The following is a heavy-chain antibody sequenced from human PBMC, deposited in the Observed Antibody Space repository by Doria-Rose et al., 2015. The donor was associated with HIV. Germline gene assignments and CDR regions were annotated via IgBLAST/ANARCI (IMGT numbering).Heavy chain of an antibody. CDR1: GVSLSSPGMG. Sequence: SGPVLVKPTETLSLTCTVSGVSLSSPGMGVSWIRQPPGKALEWLANIFSDDERSYKTSLKSRLTISRRTSKSQVVLTMSDMDPVGTATYYCARIKSSRWYHKYYVDFWGQGTLVIVSA. V-gene: IGHV2-26*01. D-gene: IGHD6-13*01. CDR3: ARIKSSRWYHKYYVDF. CDR2: IFSDDER. J-gene: IGHJ4*02.